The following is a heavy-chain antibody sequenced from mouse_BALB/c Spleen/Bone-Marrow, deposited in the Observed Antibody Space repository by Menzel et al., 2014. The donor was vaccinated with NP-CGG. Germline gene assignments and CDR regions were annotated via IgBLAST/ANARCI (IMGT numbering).Heavy chain of an antibody. CDR3: ASPFAY. Sequence: EVMLVESGGGLVKPGGSLKLSCAASGFTFSGYYMYWVRQTPEKRLEWVATISDGGSYTYYPDSVKGRFTISRDNAKNNLYLQMSSLKSEDTAMYYCASPFAYWGQGTLVTVSA. V-gene: IGHV5-4*02. CDR2: ISDGGSYT. J-gene: IGHJ3*01. CDR1: GFTFSGYY.